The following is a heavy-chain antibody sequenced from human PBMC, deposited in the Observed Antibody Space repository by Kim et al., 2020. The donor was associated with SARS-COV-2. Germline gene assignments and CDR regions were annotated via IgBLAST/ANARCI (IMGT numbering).Heavy chain of an antibody. CDR3: ARDLKSLERNYVWGSYYYYYGMAV. V-gene: IGHV1-46*01. J-gene: IGHJ6*02. CDR1: GYTFTSYY. CDR2: INPSGGST. Sequence: ASVKVSCKASGYTFTSYYMHWVRQAPGQGLEWMGIINPSGGSTSYAQKFQGRVTMTRYTSTSTVYMELSSLRSEDTAVYYCARDLKSLERNYVWGSYYYYYGMAVWGQGTTVTVSS. D-gene: IGHD3-16*01.